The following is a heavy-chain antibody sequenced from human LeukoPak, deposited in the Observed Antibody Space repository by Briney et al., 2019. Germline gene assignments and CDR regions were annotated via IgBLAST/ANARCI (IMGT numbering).Heavy chain of an antibody. CDR2: ISGSGGNT. CDR1: GFTFSSYA. V-gene: IGHV3-23*01. J-gene: IGHJ4*02. D-gene: IGHD2-2*01. Sequence: GGSLRLSCAASGFTFSSYAMIRVRQAPGKGLEWVSGISGSGGNTYYADSVKGRFTISRDNSKNTLYLQMNSLRVEDTAVYYCTRDHITSWQIDFWGQGTMVTVSS. CDR3: TRDHITSWQIDF.